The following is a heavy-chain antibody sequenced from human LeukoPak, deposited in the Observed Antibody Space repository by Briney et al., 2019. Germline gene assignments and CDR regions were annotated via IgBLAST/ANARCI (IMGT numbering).Heavy chain of an antibody. CDR2: MYYSGSP. CDR1: GDSMSIYY. V-gene: IGHV4-59*01. CDR3: ARDYGGKFDF. Sequence: SETLSLTCTVSGDSMSIYYWSWIRQPPGKGLEWIGNMYYSGSPDYNPSLKSRVTISIDTSKNQFSLRLTSVTAADTAVYYCARDYGGKFDFWGQGTLVTVSS. D-gene: IGHD4-17*01. J-gene: IGHJ4*02.